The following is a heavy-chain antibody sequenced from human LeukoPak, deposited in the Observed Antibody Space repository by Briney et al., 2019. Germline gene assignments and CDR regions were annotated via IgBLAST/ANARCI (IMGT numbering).Heavy chain of an antibody. CDR3: ARAGIVVVPGNYYYVDV. V-gene: IGHV3-30*01. J-gene: IGHJ6*03. Sequence: GRSLRLSCAASGFTFSSYAMHWVRQAPGNGLEWVAVISYDGSNKYYADSVKGRFTISRDNSKNTLYLQMNSLRAEDTAVYYCARAGIVVVPGNYYYVDVWGKGTTVTVSS. D-gene: IGHD2-2*01. CDR2: ISYDGSNK. CDR1: GFTFSSYA.